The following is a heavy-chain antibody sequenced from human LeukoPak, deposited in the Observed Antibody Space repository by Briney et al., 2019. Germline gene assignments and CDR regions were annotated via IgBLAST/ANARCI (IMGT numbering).Heavy chain of an antibody. CDR2: ISAYNGNT. V-gene: IGHV1-18*01. CDR1: GYTFTSYG. CDR3: ARAKTYYYDSSGYESAEYFQH. D-gene: IGHD3-22*01. Sequence: ASVKVSCKASGYTFTSYGISWVRQAPGQGLEWMGWISAYNGNTNYAQKLQGRVTMTTGTSTSTAYMELRSLRSDDTAVYYCARAKTYYYDSSGYESAEYFQHWGQGTLVTVSP. J-gene: IGHJ1*01.